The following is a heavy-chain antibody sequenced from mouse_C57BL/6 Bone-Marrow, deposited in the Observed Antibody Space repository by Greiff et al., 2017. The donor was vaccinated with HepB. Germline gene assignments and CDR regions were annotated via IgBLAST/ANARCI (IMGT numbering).Heavy chain of an antibody. CDR2: IDPSDSYT. CDR1: GYTFTSYW. V-gene: IGHV1-69*01. J-gene: IGHJ2*01. Sequence: QVQLQQSGAELVMPGASVKLSCKASGYTFTSYWMHWVKQRPGQGLEWIGEIDPSDSYTNYNQKFKGKSTLTVDKSSSTAYMQLSSLTSEDSAVYYCARGGSYYFDYWGQGTTLTVSS. CDR3: ARGGSYYFDY.